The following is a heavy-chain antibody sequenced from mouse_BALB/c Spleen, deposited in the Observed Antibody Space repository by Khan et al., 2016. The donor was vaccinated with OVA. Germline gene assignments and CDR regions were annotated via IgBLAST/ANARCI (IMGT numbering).Heavy chain of an antibody. J-gene: IGHJ3*01. CDR2: INPSTGYT. Sequence: VQLQQSGAELAKPGASVKMSCKASGYTFTTYWMHWVKQRPGQGLDWIGYINPSTGYTVYNQKFKDKATLTADKSSSTAYMQLNSLTSEDSAVCYCARRGVYGIFAYWGQGTLVTVSA. CDR1: GYTFTTYW. V-gene: IGHV1-7*01. D-gene: IGHD2-1*01. CDR3: ARRGVYGIFAY.